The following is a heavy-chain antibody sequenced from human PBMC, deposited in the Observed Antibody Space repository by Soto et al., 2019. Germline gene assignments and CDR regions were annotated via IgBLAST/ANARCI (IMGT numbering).Heavy chain of an antibody. D-gene: IGHD1-26*01. J-gene: IGHJ4*02. V-gene: IGHV3-73*02. CDR3: ASMIVGSTSGGRDYDY. Sequence: EVRLVESGGGSVRPGGSLKLSCASSGFDFSGSAMYWVRQASGKGLEWVGRIRSRSDSYATSYAESLSGRFTISRDDASNLVSLGRKGLETDYPAVYYCASMIVGSTSGGRDYDYCGEGPLVTVSS. CDR2: IRSRSDSYAT. CDR1: GFDFSGSA.